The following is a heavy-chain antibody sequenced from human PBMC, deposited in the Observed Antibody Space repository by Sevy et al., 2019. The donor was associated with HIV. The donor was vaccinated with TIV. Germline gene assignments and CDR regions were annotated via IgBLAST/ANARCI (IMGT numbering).Heavy chain of an antibody. Sequence: GGSLRLSCAASEFTFSTYAMNWVRQAPGKGLEWVSYISSSGDIRYYADSVKGRFTISRDNAKKSLYLQMNNPRVEVTAVYYCARGGYCSGGSCFDHWGQGTLVTVSS. CDR3: ARGGYCSGGSCFDH. J-gene: IGHJ4*02. CDR2: ISSSGDIR. CDR1: EFTFSTYA. D-gene: IGHD2-15*01. V-gene: IGHV3-48*01.